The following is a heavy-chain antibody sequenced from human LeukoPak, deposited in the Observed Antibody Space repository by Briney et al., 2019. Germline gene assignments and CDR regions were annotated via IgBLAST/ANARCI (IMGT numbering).Heavy chain of an antibody. CDR1: GFTFSSYS. CDR2: ISSSSSYI. D-gene: IGHD6-6*01. J-gene: IGHJ4*02. CDR3: ARDGDSSFSFDY. Sequence: GGSLRLSCAASGFTFSSYSMNWVRQAPGKGLEWVSSISSSSSYIYYADSVKGRFTISRDNAKNSLYLQMNSLRAEDTAVYYCARDGDSSFSFDYWGQGTLVTVSS. V-gene: IGHV3-21*01.